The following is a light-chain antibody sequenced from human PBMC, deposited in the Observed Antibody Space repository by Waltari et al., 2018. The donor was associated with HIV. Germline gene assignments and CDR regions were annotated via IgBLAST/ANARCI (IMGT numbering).Light chain of an antibody. J-gene: IGLJ2*01. V-gene: IGLV2-23*02. CDR2: EVS. CDR1: SSDVGSYHL. CDR3: CSYAGTSTYVL. Sequence: QSALTQPASVSGSPGQSLTISCTGSSSDVGSYHLVSWYQQSPGKAPKLMISEVSKRPSGVSTRFSGSKSGSTAFLTISGLQAEDEADYYCCSYAGTSTYVLFGGGTQLTVL.